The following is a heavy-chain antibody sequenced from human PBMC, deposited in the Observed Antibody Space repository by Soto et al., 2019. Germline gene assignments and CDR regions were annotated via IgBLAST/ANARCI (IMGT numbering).Heavy chain of an antibody. CDR1: GGSISSSSYY. D-gene: IGHD6-6*01. V-gene: IGHV4-39*01. CDR3: ALVVVEYSSSSGLGWFDP. CDR2: IYYSGST. J-gene: IGHJ5*02. Sequence: ETLSRTCPVSGGSISSSSYYWGWIRQPPGKGLEWIGSIYYSGSTYYNPSLKSRVTISVDTSKNQLSLKLSSVTAADTAVYYSALVVVEYSSSSGLGWFDPWGQGTLVTVYS.